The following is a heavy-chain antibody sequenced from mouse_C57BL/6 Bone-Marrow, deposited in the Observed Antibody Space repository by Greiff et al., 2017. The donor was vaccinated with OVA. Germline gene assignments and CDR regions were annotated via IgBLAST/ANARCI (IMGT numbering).Heavy chain of an antibody. J-gene: IGHJ3*01. D-gene: IGHD3-1*01. CDR1: GYTFTSYW. V-gene: IGHV1-50*01. CDR2: IDPSDSYT. CDR3: ASGLDEAWLAY. Sequence: QVQLQQPGAELVKPGASVKLSCKASGYTFTSYWMQWVKQRPGQGLEWIGEIDPSDSYTNYNQKFKGKATLTVDTSSSTAYMQLSSLTSEDSAVYYCASGLDEAWLAYWGQGTLVTVSA.